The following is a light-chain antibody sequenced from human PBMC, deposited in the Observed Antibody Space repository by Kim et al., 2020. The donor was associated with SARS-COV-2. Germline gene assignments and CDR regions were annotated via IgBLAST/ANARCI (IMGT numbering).Light chain of an antibody. V-gene: IGKV3D-15*01. Sequence: YPGERATLSGRASDSVAGKLAWYQQKPGQAPRLLIYGASVRATGIPARFSGSGSGTEFTLTISSLQSEDFAVYYCQEYNNWPALSFGGGTKVDIK. CDR2: GAS. CDR1: DSVAGK. CDR3: QEYNNWPALS. J-gene: IGKJ4*01.